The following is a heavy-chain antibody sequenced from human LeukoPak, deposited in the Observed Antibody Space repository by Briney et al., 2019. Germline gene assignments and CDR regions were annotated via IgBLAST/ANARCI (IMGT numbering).Heavy chain of an antibody. CDR3: ARGAVENYYYYGMDV. Sequence: GGSLRLSCAASGFTFSTYWMSWVRQAPGKGLEWVANINQDGSEKYYVDSVKGRFTISRDNAKNSLYLQMNSLRAEDTAVYYCARGAVENYYYYGMDVWGQGTTVTVSS. CDR2: INQDGSEK. D-gene: IGHD6-19*01. J-gene: IGHJ6*02. V-gene: IGHV3-7*01. CDR1: GFTFSTYW.